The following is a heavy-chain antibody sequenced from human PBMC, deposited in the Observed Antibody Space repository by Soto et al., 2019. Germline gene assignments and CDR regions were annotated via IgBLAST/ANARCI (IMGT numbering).Heavy chain of an antibody. CDR2: MYSGGST. D-gene: IGHD3-10*01. J-gene: IGHJ4*02. CDR1: VSTNY. Sequence: VSTNYMSWVRQAPGKGLEWVSVMYSGGSTYYADSVKGRFTISRDNSKNTLYLQMNSPRAEDTAVYYCAKGRQHYGSGELPYFDNWGQGTLVTVSS. CDR3: AKGRQHYGSGELPYFDN. V-gene: IGHV3-53*01.